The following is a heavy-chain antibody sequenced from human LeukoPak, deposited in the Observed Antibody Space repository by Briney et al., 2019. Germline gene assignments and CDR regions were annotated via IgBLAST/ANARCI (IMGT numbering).Heavy chain of an antibody. D-gene: IGHD6-19*01. CDR3: ARIVAGRIRYAFDI. CDR2: ISSSGSTI. CDR1: GFSFSNYW. V-gene: IGHV3-11*04. Sequence: GGSLRLSCEASGFSFSNYWMSWVRQAPGKGLEWVSYISSSGSTIYYADSVKGRFTISRDNAKNSLYLQMNSLRAEDTAVYYCARIVAGRIRYAFDIWGQGTMVTVSS. J-gene: IGHJ3*02.